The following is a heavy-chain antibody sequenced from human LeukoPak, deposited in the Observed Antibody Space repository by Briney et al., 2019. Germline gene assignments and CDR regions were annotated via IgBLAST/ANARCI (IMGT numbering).Heavy chain of an antibody. V-gene: IGHV3-15*01. D-gene: IGHD3-16*01. J-gene: IGHJ4*02. CDR1: GFTFNAW. Sequence: SGGSLRLSCAASGFTFNAWMSWVRQAPGKGLEWVGRIKRKVGGGTVDYAAPVEGRFTISRDDAKNTMFLQMNSLKFEDTAVYHCVTGGHYFGLWGRGTLVTVSS. CDR3: VTGGHYFGL. CDR2: IKRKVGGGTV.